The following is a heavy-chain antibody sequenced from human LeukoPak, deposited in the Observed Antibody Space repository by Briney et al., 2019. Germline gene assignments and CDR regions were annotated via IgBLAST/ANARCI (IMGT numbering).Heavy chain of an antibody. CDR2: ISGDGGTI. CDR3: AKAVLPNTVAREY. CDR1: GFTFSSYA. V-gene: IGHV3-23*01. Sequence: GGSLRLSCAASGFTFSSYAMSWVRQAPGKGLECVSAISGDGGTIYYADSVKGRFTVSRDNSKDTLSLLMSSLRAEDTAVYYCAKAVLPNTVAREYWGQGTLVTVSS. J-gene: IGHJ4*02. D-gene: IGHD2/OR15-2a*01.